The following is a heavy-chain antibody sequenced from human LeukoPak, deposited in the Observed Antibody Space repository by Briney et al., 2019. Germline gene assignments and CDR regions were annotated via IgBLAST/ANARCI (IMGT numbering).Heavy chain of an antibody. CDR1: GYTFTSYG. V-gene: IGHV1-18*01. CDR2: ICAYNVNT. CDR3: ARDVPYYYGSGSYFYGMDV. J-gene: IGHJ6*02. D-gene: IGHD3-10*01. Sequence: ASVKVSCKASGYTFTSYGISWVRQTPRQGVECMGWICAYNVNTNYAQKLQGRVTMTTDTSTSTDYMELRSLRSDDTAVYYCARDVPYYYGSGSYFYGMDVWGHGATVTVSS.